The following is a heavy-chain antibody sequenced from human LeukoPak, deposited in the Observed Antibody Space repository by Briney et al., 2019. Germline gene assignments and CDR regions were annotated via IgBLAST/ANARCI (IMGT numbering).Heavy chain of an antibody. CDR1: GYTFTSFD. Sequence: ASVKVSCKASGYTFTSFDINWVRQATGQGLEWMGWMNPNSGNTGYAQKFQGRVTMTRNTSITTAYMELSSLRSEDTAVYYCARGNKDYGDYARGLSDYWGQGTLVTVSS. J-gene: IGHJ4*02. CDR3: ARGNKDYGDYARGLSDY. D-gene: IGHD4-17*01. V-gene: IGHV1-8*01. CDR2: MNPNSGNT.